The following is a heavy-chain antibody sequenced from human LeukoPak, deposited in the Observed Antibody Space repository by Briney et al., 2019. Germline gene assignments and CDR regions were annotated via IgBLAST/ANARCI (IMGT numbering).Heavy chain of an antibody. J-gene: IGHJ6*02. CDR1: GYTFTSYG. V-gene: IGHV1-18*01. CDR3: ARDKSGRDYGDLVFDP. CDR2: ISAYNGNT. Sequence: ASVKVSCKASGYTFTSYGISWVRQAPGQGLEWMGWISAYNGNTNYAQKLQGRVTMTTDTSTSTAYKELRSLRSDDTAVYYCARDKSGRDYGDLVFDPWGQGTTVTVSS. D-gene: IGHD4-17*01.